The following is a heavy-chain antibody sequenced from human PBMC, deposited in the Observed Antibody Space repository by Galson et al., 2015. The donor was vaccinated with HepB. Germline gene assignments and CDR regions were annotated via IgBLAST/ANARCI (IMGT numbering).Heavy chain of an antibody. D-gene: IGHD3-9*01. CDR1: GFTFSSYG. J-gene: IGHJ6*02. CDR2: IRYDGSNK. Sequence: SLRLSCAASGFTFSSYGMHWVRQAPGKGLEWVAFIRYDGSNKYYADSVKGRFTISRDNSKNTLYLQMNSLRAEDTAVYYCAKDVPGYFDWLPSPPVRKLWASMDVWGQGTTVTVSS. CDR3: AKDVPGYFDWLPSPPVRKLWASMDV. V-gene: IGHV3-30*02.